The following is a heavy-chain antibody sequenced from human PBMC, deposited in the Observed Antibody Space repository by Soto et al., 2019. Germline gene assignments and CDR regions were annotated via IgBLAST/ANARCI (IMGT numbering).Heavy chain of an antibody. Sequence: PGESLKISCKGSGYSFTTYWIAWVRQMPGKGLEWMGIIYPDDSDTRYSPSFQGQVTISADKSINTAYLQWSSLKASDTAMYYCARHKGSSEMASHYSGPGPLVTGSS. CDR3: ARHKGSSEMASHY. CDR1: GYSFTTYW. CDR2: IYPDDSDT. D-gene: IGHD2-15*01. V-gene: IGHV5-51*01. J-gene: IGHJ4*02.